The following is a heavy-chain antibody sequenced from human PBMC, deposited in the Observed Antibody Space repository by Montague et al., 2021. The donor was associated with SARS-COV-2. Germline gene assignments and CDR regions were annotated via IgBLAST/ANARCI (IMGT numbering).Heavy chain of an antibody. D-gene: IGHD6-6*01. J-gene: IGHJ6*02. CDR1: GFPFSSYW. CDR2: INSDGSST. Sequence: SRRLSFSASGFPFSSYWMHWVRQAPGKGLVWVSRINSDGSSTSYADSVKGRFTISRDNAKNTLYLQMNSLRAEDTAVYYCAREMGSSLGGYYYGMDVWGQGTTVTVS. CDR3: AREMGSSLGGYYYGMDV. V-gene: IGHV3-74*01.